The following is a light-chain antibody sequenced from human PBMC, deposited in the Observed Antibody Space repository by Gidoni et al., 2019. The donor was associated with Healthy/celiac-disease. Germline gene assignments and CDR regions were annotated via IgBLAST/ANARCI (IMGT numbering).Light chain of an antibody. V-gene: IGKV4-1*01. J-gene: IGKJ4*01. CDR3: QQYYSTLT. CDR1: QSVLYSSNNKNY. Sequence: RATINCKSSQSVLYSSNNKNYLAWYQQKPGQPPKLLIYWASTRESGVPDRFSGSGSGTDFTLTISSLQAEDVAVYYCQQYYSTLTFGGXTKVEIK. CDR2: WAS.